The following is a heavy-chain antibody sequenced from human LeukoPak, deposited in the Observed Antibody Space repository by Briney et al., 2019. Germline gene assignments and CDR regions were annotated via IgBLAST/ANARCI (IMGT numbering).Heavy chain of an antibody. CDR3: ARHLGIAVAGNWFDP. CDR2: IYYSGST. CDR1: GGSISSYY. Sequence: SETLSLTCTVSGGSISSYYWSWIRQPPGKGLEWIGYIYYSGSTNYNPSLKSRVTISVDTSKNQFSLKLSSVTAADTAVYYCARHLGIAVAGNWFDPWGQGTLVTVSS. D-gene: IGHD6-19*01. J-gene: IGHJ5*02. V-gene: IGHV4-59*08.